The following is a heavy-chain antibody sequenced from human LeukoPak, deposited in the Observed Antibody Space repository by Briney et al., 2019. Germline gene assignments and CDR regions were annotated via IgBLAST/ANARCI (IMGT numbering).Heavy chain of an antibody. CDR1: GFTFSSYD. D-gene: IGHD3-3*01. V-gene: IGHV3-13*01. J-gene: IGHJ4*02. Sequence: PGGSRRLSCAASGFTFSSYDMHWVRQATGKGLEWVSAIGTAGDTYYRGSVKGRFTISRENAKNSLYLQMNSLRAEDTAVYYCARSPGGAYYDFWSGYSYYFDYWGQGTLVTVSS. CDR3: ARSPGGAYYDFWSGYSYYFDY. CDR2: IGTAGDT.